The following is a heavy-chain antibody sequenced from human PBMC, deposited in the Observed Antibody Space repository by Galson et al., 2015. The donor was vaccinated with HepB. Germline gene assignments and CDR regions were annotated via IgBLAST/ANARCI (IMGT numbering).Heavy chain of an antibody. V-gene: IGHV3-30*03. Sequence: SLRLSCAASGFTFSSYGMHWVRQAPGKGLEWVAVISYDGSNKYYADSVKGRFTISRDNSKNTLYLQMNSLRAEDTAVYYCARDLEVGYGGNLIWGQGTMVTVSS. CDR3: ARDLEVGYGGNLI. CDR2: ISYDGSNK. D-gene: IGHD4-23*01. CDR1: GFTFSSYG. J-gene: IGHJ3*02.